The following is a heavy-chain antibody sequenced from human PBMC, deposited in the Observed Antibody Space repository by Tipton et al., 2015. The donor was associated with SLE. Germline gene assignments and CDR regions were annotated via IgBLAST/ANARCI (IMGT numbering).Heavy chain of an antibody. V-gene: IGHV3-43D*03. J-gene: IGHJ4*02. Sequence: SLRLSCAASGFTFDDYSMHWVRQAPGKGLEWVSLISWDGGSTYYADSVKGRFTISRDNSKNSLYLQMNSLRAEDTALYYCVKSSGFLEWLPYYFDYWGQGTLVTVSS. CDR1: GFTFDDYS. D-gene: IGHD3-3*01. CDR2: ISWDGGST. CDR3: VKSSGFLEWLPYYFDY.